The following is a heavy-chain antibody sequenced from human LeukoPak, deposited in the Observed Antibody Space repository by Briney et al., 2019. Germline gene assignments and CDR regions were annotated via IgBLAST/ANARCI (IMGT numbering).Heavy chain of an antibody. J-gene: IGHJ3*02. CDR3: VKTMVTFGVTIRADAFDI. Sequence: GGSLRLSCSASGFTFSIYAMHWVRQAPRKGLEYLSGINNNGGTTNYADSMKGRFTISRDNFKNTLYLQMSSLRPEDTAVYYCVKTMVTFGVTIRADAFDIWCQGTMVTVSS. CDR1: GFTFSIYA. D-gene: IGHD3-16*01. V-gene: IGHV3-64D*06. CDR2: INNNGGTT.